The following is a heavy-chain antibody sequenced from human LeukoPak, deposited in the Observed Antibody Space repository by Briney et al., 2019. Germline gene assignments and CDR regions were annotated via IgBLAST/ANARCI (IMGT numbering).Heavy chain of an antibody. D-gene: IGHD3-10*01. J-gene: IGHJ5*02. CDR3: AKPLRFGELLAPENWFDP. Sequence: VQPGGSLRLSCAASGFTFSSYGMHWVRQAPGKGLEWVAFIRYDGSNKYYADSVKGRFTISRDNSKNTLYLQMNSLRAEDTAVYYCAKPLRFGELLAPENWFDPWGQGTLVTVSS. CDR2: IRYDGSNK. V-gene: IGHV3-30*02. CDR1: GFTFSSYG.